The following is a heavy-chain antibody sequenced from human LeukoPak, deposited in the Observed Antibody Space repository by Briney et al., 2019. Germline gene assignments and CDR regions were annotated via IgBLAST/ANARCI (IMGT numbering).Heavy chain of an antibody. CDR2: INPNSGGT. CDR1: GYTFTGHY. J-gene: IGHJ4*02. V-gene: IGHV1-2*04. CDR3: ARDFKPSRIAAAGLGY. Sequence: ASVKVSCKASGYTFTGHYMHWVRQAPGRGLEWMGWINPNSGGTNYAQKFQGWVTMTRDTSISTAYMELSRLRSDDTAVYYCARDFKPSRIAAAGLGYWGQGTLVTVSS. D-gene: IGHD6-13*01.